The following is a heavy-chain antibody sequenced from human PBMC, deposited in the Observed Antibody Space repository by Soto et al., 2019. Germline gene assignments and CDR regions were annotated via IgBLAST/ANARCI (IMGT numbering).Heavy chain of an antibody. CDR1: GYTFTSYG. Sequence: ASVKVSCKASGYTFTSYGISWVRQAPGQGLEWMGWISAYNGNTNYAQKLQGRVTMTTDTSTSTAYMELRSLRSDDTAVYYWARLDTAMGPYYFDYWGQGTLVTVSS. CDR3: ARLDTAMGPYYFDY. J-gene: IGHJ4*02. D-gene: IGHD5-18*01. CDR2: ISAYNGNT. V-gene: IGHV1-18*01.